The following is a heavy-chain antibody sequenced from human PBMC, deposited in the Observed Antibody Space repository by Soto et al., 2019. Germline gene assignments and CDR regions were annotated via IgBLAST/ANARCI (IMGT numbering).Heavy chain of an antibody. V-gene: IGHV1-69*06. CDR3: ASERSARYCDF. CDR2: IIPTFGTP. J-gene: IGHJ4*02. D-gene: IGHD2-15*01. CDR1: GGTFSSHG. Sequence: QVQLVQSGTVVQRRGSSVKVSCQASGGTFSSHGMAWVRQAPGQGLEWMGGIIPTFGTPTYAPKFQGRFTITAENTTSTLYMELSSLRSKDRGVSYWASERSARYCDFLCQGTLITVSS.